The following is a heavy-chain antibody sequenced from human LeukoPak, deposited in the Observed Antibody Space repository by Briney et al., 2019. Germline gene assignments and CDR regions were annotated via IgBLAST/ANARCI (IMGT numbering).Heavy chain of an antibody. CDR3: ARERHDCGWGYYYYGMDV. D-gene: IGHD4/OR15-4a*01. J-gene: IGHJ6*02. CDR2: IYYSGST. Sequence: PSETLSLTCTVSGDSISSYYWSWIRQPPGKGLEWIGYIYYSGSTNYNPSLMSRVSISVDTSKNQFSLKLSSVTAADTAVYYCARERHDCGWGYYYYGMDVWGQGTTVTVSS. V-gene: IGHV4-59*01. CDR1: GDSISSYY.